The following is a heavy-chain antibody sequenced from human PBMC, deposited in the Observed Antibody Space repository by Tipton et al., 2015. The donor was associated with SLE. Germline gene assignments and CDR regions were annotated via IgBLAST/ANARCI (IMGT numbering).Heavy chain of an antibody. J-gene: IGHJ4*02. CDR3: AAGLLWFGECYY. D-gene: IGHD3-10*01. CDR2: IWYDGVNK. V-gene: IGHV3-33*08. CDR1: GFTFSNYG. Sequence: SLRLSYEASGFTFSNYGMSWVRQVPGKGLECMAVIWYDGVNKFYADSVKGRFTISRDDSKSTVYLQMNSLTPEDTAMYYCAAGLLWFGECYYWGQGALVTVSS.